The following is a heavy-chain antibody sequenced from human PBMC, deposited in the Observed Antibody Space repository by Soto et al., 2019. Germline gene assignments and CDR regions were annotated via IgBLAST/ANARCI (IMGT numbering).Heavy chain of an antibody. CDR3: ASSKRGYSYGGLDY. J-gene: IGHJ4*02. CDR2: INPNSGGT. Sequence: ASVKVSCKASGHTFTGYYMHWVRQAPGQGLEWMGWINPNSGGTNYAQKFQGWVTMTRDTSISTAYMELSRLRSDDTAVYYCASSKRGYSYGGLDYWGQGTLVTVSS. CDR1: GHTFTGYY. D-gene: IGHD5-18*01. V-gene: IGHV1-2*04.